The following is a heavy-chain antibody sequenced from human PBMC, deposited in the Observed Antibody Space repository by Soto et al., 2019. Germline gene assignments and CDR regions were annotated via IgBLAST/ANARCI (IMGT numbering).Heavy chain of an antibody. V-gene: IGHV3-23*01. CDR3: AKDSYETSGYKDY. CDR1: GFTFSSYA. J-gene: IGHJ4*02. Sequence: PGGSLRLSCAASGFTFSSYAMAWVRQAPGKGLEWVSSISGSGGTTYYADSVKGRFAISRDNSKNTLYLQMNSLRAEDTAIYYCAKDSYETSGYKDYWGQGNVVTVSS. CDR2: ISGSGGTT. D-gene: IGHD3-22*01.